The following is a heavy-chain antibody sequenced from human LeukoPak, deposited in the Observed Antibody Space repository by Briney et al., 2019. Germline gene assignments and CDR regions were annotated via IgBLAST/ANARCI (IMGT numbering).Heavy chain of an antibody. CDR1: GYTFTGYY. J-gene: IGHJ5*02. CDR2: INPNSGGT. Sequence: PAASVKVSCKASGYTFTGYYMHWVRQAPGQGLEWMGWINPNSGGTNYAQKFQGRVTMTRATPISTAYMELSRLRSDDTAVYYCARGNYDCWSGLDVINWFDPWGQGTLVTVSS. D-gene: IGHD3-3*01. CDR3: ARGNYDCWSGLDVINWFDP. V-gene: IGHV1-2*02.